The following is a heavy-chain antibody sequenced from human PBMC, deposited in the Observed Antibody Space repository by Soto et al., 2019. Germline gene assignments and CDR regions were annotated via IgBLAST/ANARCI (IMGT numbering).Heavy chain of an antibody. CDR1: GFTFSSYA. CDR2: ISGSGGST. Sequence: GGSLRLSCAASGFTFSSYAMSWVRQAPGKGLEWVSAISGSGGSTYYADSVKGRFTISRDNSKNTLYLQMNSLRAEDTAVYYCAKDGYIVVVPAAMVVPHNYMDVWGKGTTVTVSS. CDR3: AKDGYIVVVPAAMVVPHNYMDV. V-gene: IGHV3-23*01. J-gene: IGHJ6*03. D-gene: IGHD2-2*01.